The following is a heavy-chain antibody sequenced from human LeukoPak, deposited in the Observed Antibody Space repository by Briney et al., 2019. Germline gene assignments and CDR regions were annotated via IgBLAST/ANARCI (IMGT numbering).Heavy chain of an antibody. J-gene: IGHJ4*02. Sequence: GGSLRLSCAASGFTFSSYGMSWVRQAPGKGLEWVSAFSGSGGSTYYADSVKGRFTISRDNSKNTLYLQMNSLRAEDTAVYYCLVRGYRLDYWGQGTLVTVSS. CDR1: GFTFSSYG. D-gene: IGHD3-22*01. CDR2: FSGSGGST. CDR3: LVRGYRLDY. V-gene: IGHV3-23*01.